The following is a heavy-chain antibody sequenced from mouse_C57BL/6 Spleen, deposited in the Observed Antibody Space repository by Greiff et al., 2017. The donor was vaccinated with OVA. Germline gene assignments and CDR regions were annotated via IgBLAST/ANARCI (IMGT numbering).Heavy chain of an antibody. J-gene: IGHJ3*01. Sequence: EVKVVESEGGLVQPGSSMKLSCTASGFTFSDYYMAWVRQVPEKGLEWVANINYDGSSTYYLDSLKSRFIISRDNAKNILYLQMSSLKSEDTATYYCAREEGGNYAWFAYWGQGTLVTVSA. D-gene: IGHD2-1*01. CDR3: AREEGGNYAWFAY. CDR1: GFTFSDYY. CDR2: INYDGSST. V-gene: IGHV5-16*01.